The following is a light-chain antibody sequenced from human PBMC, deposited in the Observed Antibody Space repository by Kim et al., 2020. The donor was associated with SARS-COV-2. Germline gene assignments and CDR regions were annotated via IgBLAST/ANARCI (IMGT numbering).Light chain of an antibody. CDR2: AAS. Sequence: DCVGDRVPITGPASQRIRSYLNWYQQKPGKAPKLLIYAASSLQSGVPSRFSGSGAGTDFTLTISSLQPEDFATYYCQQSYSTLRTVGQGTKVDIK. V-gene: IGKV1-39*01. CDR3: QQSYSTLRT. J-gene: IGKJ1*01. CDR1: QRIRSY.